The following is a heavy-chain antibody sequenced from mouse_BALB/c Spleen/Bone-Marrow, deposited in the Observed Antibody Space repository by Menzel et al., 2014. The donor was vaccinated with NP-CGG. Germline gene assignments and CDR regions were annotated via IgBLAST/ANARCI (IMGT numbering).Heavy chain of an antibody. V-gene: IGHV14-3*02. Sequence: EVQLQQSGAELVKPGASVKLSCTASGFNIKDTYMHWVKQRPEQGLEWIGRIYPANGDTKYDPKFQGKATITADTSSNTAYLQLSSLTSEDTAVYYCARYGNGLMDYWAQATPVPVSS. J-gene: IGHJ4*01. CDR1: GFNIKDTY. CDR3: ARYGNGLMDY. CDR2: IYPANGDT. D-gene: IGHD2-1*01.